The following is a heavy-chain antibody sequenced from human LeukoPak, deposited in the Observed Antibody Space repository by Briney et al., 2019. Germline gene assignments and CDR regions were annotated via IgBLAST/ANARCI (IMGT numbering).Heavy chain of an antibody. J-gene: IGHJ6*02. V-gene: IGHV1-2*04. Sequence: ASVKVSCKASGYTFTGYYMHWVRQAPGQGLEWMGWINPNSGGTNYAQKFQGWVTMTRDTSISTAYMELRSLRSNDTAVYYCARDPTSIAAAAPYYYYGMDVWGQGTTVTVSS. CDR2: INPNSGGT. CDR3: ARDPTSIAAAAPYYYYGMDV. CDR1: GYTFTGYY. D-gene: IGHD6-13*01.